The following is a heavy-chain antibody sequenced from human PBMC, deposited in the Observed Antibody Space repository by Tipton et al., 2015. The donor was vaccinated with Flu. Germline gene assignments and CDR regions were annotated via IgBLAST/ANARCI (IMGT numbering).Heavy chain of an antibody. CDR1: GGTFSSYT. CDR2: IIPIFTTT. V-gene: IGHV1-69*01. Sequence: QLVQSGAEVKKPGSSVKVSCKASGGTFSSYTISWVRQAPGQGLEWMGGIIPIFTTTNYAPKFQGRVTITADESTSTAYLELSSLRFEDTAMYYCARPEHWLIQRPWSPFAYWGQGTLVTVSS. CDR3: ARPEHWLIQRPWSPFAY. J-gene: IGHJ4*02. D-gene: IGHD6-19*01.